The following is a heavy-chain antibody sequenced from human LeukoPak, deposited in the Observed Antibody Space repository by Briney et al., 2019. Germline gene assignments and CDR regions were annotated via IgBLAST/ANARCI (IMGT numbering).Heavy chain of an antibody. D-gene: IGHD3-3*01. Sequence: GGSLRLSCAASGFTFSSYAMSWVRQAPGKGLEWVSAISGSGGSTYYADSVKGRFTISRDNSKNTLYLQMNSLRAEDTAVYYCAKKYETHYDFWSGYSPFDYWGQGTLVTVSS. CDR2: ISGSGGST. V-gene: IGHV3-23*01. CDR3: AKKYETHYDFWSGYSPFDY. CDR1: GFTFSSYA. J-gene: IGHJ4*02.